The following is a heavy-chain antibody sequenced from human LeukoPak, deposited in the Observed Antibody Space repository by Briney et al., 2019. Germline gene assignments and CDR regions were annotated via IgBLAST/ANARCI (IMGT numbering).Heavy chain of an antibody. D-gene: IGHD2-2*03. J-gene: IGHJ4*02. V-gene: IGHV3-30*03. Sequence: GGSLRLSYAASGFTFSSYGMHWVRQAPGKGLEWVAVISYDGSNKYYADSVKGRFTLSRDISRNTVYLQLNNLRVDDTATYYCARASWISTADAVCWGQGTQVTVSS. CDR1: GFTFSSYG. CDR3: ARASWISTADAVC. CDR2: ISYDGSNK.